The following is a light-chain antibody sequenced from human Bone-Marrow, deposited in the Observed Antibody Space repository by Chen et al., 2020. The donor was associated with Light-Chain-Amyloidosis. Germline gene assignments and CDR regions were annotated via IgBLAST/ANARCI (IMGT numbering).Light chain of an antibody. CDR1: DLPTKY. CDR2: KDT. CDR3: QSADSSGTYEVI. V-gene: IGLV3-25*03. Sequence: SYALTHPPSVSVSPGQTARITCSGDDLPTKYAYWYQQKPGQAPVLVIHKDTERPSGSSERFSGSSSGTTATLTIRGVQAEDEADYHCQSADSSGTYEVIFGGGTKRTVL. J-gene: IGLJ2*01.